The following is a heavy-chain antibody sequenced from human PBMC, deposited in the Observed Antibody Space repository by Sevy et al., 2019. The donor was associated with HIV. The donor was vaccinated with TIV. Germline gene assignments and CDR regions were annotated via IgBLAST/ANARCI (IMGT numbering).Heavy chain of an antibody. CDR3: AREIFGVVIRPSFDY. CDR1: GFTFSDYY. D-gene: IGHD3-3*01. V-gene: IGHV3-11*01. J-gene: IGHJ4*02. CDR2: ISSSGSTI. Sequence: GGSLRLSCAASGFTFSDYYMSWIRQAPGKGLEWVSYISSSGSTIYYADSVKGRFTISRDNAKNSLYLQMNSLRAEDTAVYYCAREIFGVVIRPSFDYWGQGTLVTVSS.